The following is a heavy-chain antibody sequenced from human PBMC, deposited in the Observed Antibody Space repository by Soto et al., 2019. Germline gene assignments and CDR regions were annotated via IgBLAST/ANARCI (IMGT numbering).Heavy chain of an antibody. CDR2: IYNGGIT. Sequence: VLLQESGPGLVKPSQTLSLTCTVSAGSISSGAYYWSWIRQSPEKGLEWIGHIYNGGITYSNPSLTSRFVISCDTSKAQFSLNLESVTAADTALYYCARGPNADKVDYWGQGALVTVSS. V-gene: IGHV4-30-4*08. CDR1: AGSISSGAYY. J-gene: IGHJ4*02. CDR3: ARGPNADKVDY.